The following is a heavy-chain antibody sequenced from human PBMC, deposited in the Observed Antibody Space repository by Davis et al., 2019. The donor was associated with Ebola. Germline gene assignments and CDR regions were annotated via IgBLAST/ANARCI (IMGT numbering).Heavy chain of an antibody. V-gene: IGHV3-73*01. D-gene: IGHD3-3*01. Sequence: GGSLRLSCRVSGFTLGDYALNWVRQAPGKGLEWVGRIRSKANSYATAYAASVKGRFTISRDDSKNTAYLQMNSLKTEDTAVYYCTRGFLEWLSLDGMDVWGKGTTVTVSS. J-gene: IGHJ6*04. CDR2: IRSKANSYAT. CDR1: GFTLGDYA. CDR3: TRGFLEWLSLDGMDV.